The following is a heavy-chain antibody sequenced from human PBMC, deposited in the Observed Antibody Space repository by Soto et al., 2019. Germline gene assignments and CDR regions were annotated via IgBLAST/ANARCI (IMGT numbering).Heavy chain of an antibody. CDR1: GGSISSGSYS. V-gene: IGHV4-30-2*01. Sequence: QLQLQESGSRLVKPSQTLSLTCTVSGGSISSGSYSWNWIRQPPGKGLEWVGYILHSGSTTYNPSIKGRVTISIDTSTSQFSLKLTSVTAADTAVYFCARAPHMGVAPTERALDLWGQGTVVTVSS. J-gene: IGHJ3*01. D-gene: IGHD5-12*01. CDR3: ARAPHMGVAPTERALDL. CDR2: ILHSGST.